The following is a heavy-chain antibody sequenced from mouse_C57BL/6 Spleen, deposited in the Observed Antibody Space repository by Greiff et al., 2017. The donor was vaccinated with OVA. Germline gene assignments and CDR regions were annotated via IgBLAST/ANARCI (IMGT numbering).Heavy chain of an antibody. Sequence: VQLKESGPELVKPGASVKISCKASGYSFTGYYMNWVKQSPEKSLEWIGEINPSTGGTTYNQKFKAKATLTVDKSSSTAYMQLKSLTSEDSAVYYCARREGAMDYWGQGTSVTVSS. CDR2: INPSTGGT. CDR3: ARREGAMDY. V-gene: IGHV1-42*01. CDR1: GYSFTGYY. J-gene: IGHJ4*01.